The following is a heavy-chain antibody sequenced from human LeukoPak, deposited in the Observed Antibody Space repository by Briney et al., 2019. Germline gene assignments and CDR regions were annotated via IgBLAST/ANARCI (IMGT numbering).Heavy chain of an antibody. CDR3: ARDQKIAAAGSLYYFDY. Sequence: PGGSLRLSCAASGFTFSSYSMNWVRQAPGKGLEWVSSISSSSSYIYYADSVKGRFTISRDNAKNSLYLQMNSLRAEDTAVYYCARDQKIAAAGSLYYFDYWGQGTLVTVSS. J-gene: IGHJ4*02. V-gene: IGHV3-21*01. D-gene: IGHD6-13*01. CDR1: GFTFSSYS. CDR2: ISSSSSYI.